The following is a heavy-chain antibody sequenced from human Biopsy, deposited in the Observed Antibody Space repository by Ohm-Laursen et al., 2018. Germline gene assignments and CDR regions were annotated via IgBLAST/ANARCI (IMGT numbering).Heavy chain of an antibody. D-gene: IGHD3-9*01. Sequence: LSLTCSVSGASVKTSGYFWAWIRQRPGKGLEWIGYISYNERTHYNPSLTSRLAISFDTSNNRISLQLRSVSVADTAVYYCVREPKTGTAEAWYFDLWGRGSPVPVPS. J-gene: IGHJ2*01. CDR2: ISYNERT. CDR3: VREPKTGTAEAWYFDL. V-gene: IGHV4-31*03. CDR1: GASVKTSGYF.